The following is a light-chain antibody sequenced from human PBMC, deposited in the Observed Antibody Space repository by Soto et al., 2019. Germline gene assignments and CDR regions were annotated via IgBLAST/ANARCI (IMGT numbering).Light chain of an antibody. CDR2: DVS. CDR3: CSNTTSSTYV. Sequence: QSVLTQPASVSGSPGQSIAISCTGTSSDVGAYNYVSWYQQHPGKAPKLMIYDVSNRPSGVSNRFSGSKSGNTASLTISGLQAEDEADYYCCSNTTSSTYVFGTGIKVTVL. V-gene: IGLV2-14*03. CDR1: SSDVGAYNY. J-gene: IGLJ1*01.